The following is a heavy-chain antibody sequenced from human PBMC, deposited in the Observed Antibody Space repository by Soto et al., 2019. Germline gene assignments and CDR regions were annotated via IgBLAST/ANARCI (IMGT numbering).Heavy chain of an antibody. CDR2: ISGSGGST. D-gene: IGHD2-15*01. J-gene: IGHJ4*02. Sequence: EVQLLESGGGLVQPGGSLRLSCAASEFTFRNYAMGWVRQAPGKGLEWGSAISGSGGSTYYADYVKGRFTISRDNSKKTLYLQMSSLRAEDTAVYYCAKSRVVVPEAVDHWGQGTLVTVSS. V-gene: IGHV3-23*01. CDR3: AKSRVVVPEAVDH. CDR1: EFTFRNYA.